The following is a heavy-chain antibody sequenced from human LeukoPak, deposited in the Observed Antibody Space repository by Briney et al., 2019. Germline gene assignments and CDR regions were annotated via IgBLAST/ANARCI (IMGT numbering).Heavy chain of an antibody. D-gene: IGHD3-3*01. CDR3: VRGQFFSFDY. Sequence: PGGSLRLSCAASGFTFSSYSMNWVRQAPGKGLEWVSSISSSSSYIYYADSVKGRFTISRDNAKNSLYLQMNSLRDEDTAVYYCVRGQFFSFDYWGQGTLVTVSS. V-gene: IGHV3-21*01. CDR1: GFTFSSYS. CDR2: ISSSSSYI. J-gene: IGHJ4*02.